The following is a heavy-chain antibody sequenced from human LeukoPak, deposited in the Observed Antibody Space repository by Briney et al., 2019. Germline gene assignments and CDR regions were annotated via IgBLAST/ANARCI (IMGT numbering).Heavy chain of an antibody. CDR3: ARDFSNDYDFWSGNCYYYGMDV. D-gene: IGHD3-3*01. V-gene: IGHV4-4*07. Sequence: PSETLSLTCTVSGGSISSYYWSWIRQPAGKGLEWIGRIYTSGSTNYNPSLKSRVTMSVDTSKNQFSLKLSSVTAADTAVYYCARDFSNDYDFWSGNCYYYGMDVWGQGTTVTVSS. CDR1: GGSISSYY. J-gene: IGHJ6*02. CDR2: IYTSGST.